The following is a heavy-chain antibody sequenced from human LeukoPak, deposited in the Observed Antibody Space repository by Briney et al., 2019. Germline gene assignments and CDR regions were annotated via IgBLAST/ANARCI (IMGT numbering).Heavy chain of an antibody. CDR3: AKARAGREGFDY. J-gene: IGHJ4*02. CDR1: GFTFSSYA. D-gene: IGHD1-26*01. CDR2: ISGSGGST. Sequence: GGSLRLSCAASGFTFSSYAMSWVRQAPGKGLEWVSAISGSGGSTYYADSVKGRFTISRDNSKNTLDLQRNSSNAKDTAVYYCAKARAGREGFDYWGQGTLVTVSS. V-gene: IGHV3-23*01.